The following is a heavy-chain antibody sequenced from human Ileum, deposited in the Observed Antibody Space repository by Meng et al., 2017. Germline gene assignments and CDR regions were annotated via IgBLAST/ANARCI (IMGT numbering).Heavy chain of an antibody. CDR1: GYTFTTYG. Sequence: QVQLVQSGAEVKKPGASVKVSCKASGYTFTTYGISWVRQAPGQGLEWMGWINNDKGNTNSAQKFQGKVTMTRDTSTSTAYMELRSLRSDDTAVYYYAREGAYNGGDYWGQGTLVTVSS. J-gene: IGHJ4*02. CDR2: INNDKGNT. D-gene: IGHD1-1*01. CDR3: AREGAYNGGDY. V-gene: IGHV1-18*01.